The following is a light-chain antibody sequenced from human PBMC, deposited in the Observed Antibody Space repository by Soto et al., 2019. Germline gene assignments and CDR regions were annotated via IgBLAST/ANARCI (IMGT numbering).Light chain of an antibody. CDR1: QSVTSNY. CDR2: GAS. V-gene: IGKV3-20*01. Sequence: EIVLTQSPGTLSLSPGERATLSCRASQSVTSNYLAWYQQKPGQAPRLLIYGASNRATGIPDRFSGSGSETDSTLTISRLEPEDFAVYYCQQYSRSPRTFGQGTKVDIK. J-gene: IGKJ1*01. CDR3: QQYSRSPRT.